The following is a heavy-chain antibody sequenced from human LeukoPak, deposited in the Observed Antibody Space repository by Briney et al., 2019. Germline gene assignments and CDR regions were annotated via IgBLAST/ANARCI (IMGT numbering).Heavy chain of an antibody. D-gene: IGHD1-1*01. CDR3: ARGDDFSGDH. CDR1: GFTFSNFW. Sequence: GGSLRLSCAVSGFTFSNFWMSWVRQAPGRGLEWVANIHPEGNEKYHVESVTGRFTISRYNAKNSLFLQMNGLRVEDPGVYYCARGDDFSGDHWGEGTLVTVSS. V-gene: IGHV3-7*04. CDR2: IHPEGNEK. J-gene: IGHJ4*02.